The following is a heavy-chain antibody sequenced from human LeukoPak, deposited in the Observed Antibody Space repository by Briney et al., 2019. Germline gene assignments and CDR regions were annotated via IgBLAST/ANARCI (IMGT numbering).Heavy chain of an antibody. V-gene: IGHV3-64*01. D-gene: IGHD4-23*01. J-gene: IGHJ6*03. CDR2: ISSNGGST. CDR1: GFTFSSYA. Sequence: GGSLRLSCAASGFTFSSYAMHWVRQAPGKGLEYVSAISSNGGSTYYANSVKGRFTISRDNSKNTLYLQMGSLRAEDMAVYYCASLRRLYGGNLRYYYYYYMDVWGKGTTVTISS. CDR3: ASLRRLYGGNLRYYYYYYMDV.